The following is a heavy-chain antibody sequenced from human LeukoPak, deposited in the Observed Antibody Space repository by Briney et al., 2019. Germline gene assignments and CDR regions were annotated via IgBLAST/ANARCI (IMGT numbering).Heavy chain of an antibody. CDR3: AREGNYGSGSYYVSRFDY. Sequence: GGSLRLSCAASGFTFSSYGMHWVRQAPGKGLEWVAAISYDGSNQYYADSVKGRFTISRDNSKNTLYLQMNSLRAEDTAVYYCAREGNYGSGSYYVSRFDYWGQGTLVTVSS. D-gene: IGHD3-10*01. CDR2: ISYDGSNQ. J-gene: IGHJ4*02. CDR1: GFTFSSYG. V-gene: IGHV3-30*03.